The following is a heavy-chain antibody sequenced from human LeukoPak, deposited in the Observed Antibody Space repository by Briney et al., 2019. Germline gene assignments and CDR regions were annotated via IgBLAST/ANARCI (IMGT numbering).Heavy chain of an antibody. CDR2: IYYSGST. CDR1: GGSISSGGYY. Sequence: SETLSLTCTVSGGSISSGGYYWSWIDQHPGKGLEWIGSIYYSGSTYYNPSPKSRVTISVDKSKNQFSLKLSSVTAADTAVYYCARTYYDSSGYYSQFDYWGQGTLVTVSS. J-gene: IGHJ4*02. D-gene: IGHD3-22*01. CDR3: ARTYYDSSGYYSQFDY. V-gene: IGHV4-39*01.